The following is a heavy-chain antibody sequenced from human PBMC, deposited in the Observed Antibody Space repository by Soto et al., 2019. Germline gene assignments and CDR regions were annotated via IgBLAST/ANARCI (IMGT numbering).Heavy chain of an antibody. CDR1: GGSFSSDSFI. Sequence: QVQLEESGPGLVKPSQTLSLTCSVSGGSFSSDSFIWSWVRQFPGKGLEWIGYIYYSGTTYYNPSLRSRVIMSVDTSKNQFSLKLSSVTAADTAVYYCARDHKWDGMDGWGQGTTVTVSS. V-gene: IGHV4-31*03. J-gene: IGHJ6*02. CDR3: ARDHKWDGMDG. CDR2: IYYSGTT. D-gene: IGHD1-26*01.